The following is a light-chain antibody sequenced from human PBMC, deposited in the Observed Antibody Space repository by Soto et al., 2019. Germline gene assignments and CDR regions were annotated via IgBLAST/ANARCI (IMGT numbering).Light chain of an antibody. J-gene: IGKJ1*01. CDR3: QQTYSITPT. Sequence: DIHVTQSPSSLSASVGDRVTLTCRTSQHVATYLNWYQQKSGRAPTLLIYSSSGLQPGVSPRFSGSGSGTDFTLTISSLQSEDFATYFCQQTYSITPTFGQGTTVEFK. CDR1: QHVATY. CDR2: SSS. V-gene: IGKV1-39*01.